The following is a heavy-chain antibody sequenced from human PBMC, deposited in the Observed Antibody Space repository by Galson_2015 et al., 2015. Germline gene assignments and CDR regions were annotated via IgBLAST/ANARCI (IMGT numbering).Heavy chain of an antibody. Sequence: SLRLSCAASGFTFSSYPMHWVRQAPGKGLEWVAVTSYDGRDKYYANSVKGRFTISRDNSKNTLYLHMNSLRAEDTAVYYCARDGKPYSNYARMDVWGKGTTVTVSS. CDR2: TSYDGRDK. CDR3: ARDGKPYSNYARMDV. V-gene: IGHV3-30*07. D-gene: IGHD4-11*01. CDR1: GFTFSSYP. J-gene: IGHJ6*03.